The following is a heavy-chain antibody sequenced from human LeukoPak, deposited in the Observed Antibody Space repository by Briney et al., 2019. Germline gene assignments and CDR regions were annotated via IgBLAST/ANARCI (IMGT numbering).Heavy chain of an antibody. V-gene: IGHV4-61*02. J-gene: IGHJ3*02. Sequence: SETLSLTCTVSGGSISSGPYYWNWIRQPAGKGLEWIGRISTRGRTLYNPSLKSRLTLSIDTSNNQFSLSLISVTAADTAMYFCARDLLRGVTGSWFEAFDIWGRGTMVTVSS. CDR1: GGSISSGPYY. D-gene: IGHD6-13*01. CDR2: ISTRGRT. CDR3: ARDLLRGVTGSWFEAFDI.